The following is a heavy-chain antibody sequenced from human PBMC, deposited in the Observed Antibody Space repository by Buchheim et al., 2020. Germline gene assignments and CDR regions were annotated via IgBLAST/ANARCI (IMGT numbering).Heavy chain of an antibody. Sequence: QVQLVESGGGVVQPGRSLRLSCAASGFTFSSYAMHWVRQAPGKGLEWVAVISYDGNNKYYAESVKGRFTISRDNSKTTLYLQMNSLRAEDTAVYYCARTVDTAMVTPDYWGQGTL. CDR2: ISYDGNNK. CDR3: ARTVDTAMVTPDY. CDR1: GFTFSSYA. V-gene: IGHV3-30-3*01. D-gene: IGHD5-18*01. J-gene: IGHJ4*02.